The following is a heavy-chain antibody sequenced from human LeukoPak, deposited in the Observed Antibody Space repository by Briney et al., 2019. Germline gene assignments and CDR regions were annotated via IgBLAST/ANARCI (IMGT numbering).Heavy chain of an antibody. Sequence: ASVKVSCKASGDTFIRYGITWVRQAPGQGLEWMGWISAGNGNTNSGQKFQGRVTMTTDTSTGTAYMELRSLRSEDTAVYYCARINYGEDSFDPWGQGTLVTVSS. V-gene: IGHV1-18*01. CDR2: ISAGNGNT. J-gene: IGHJ5*02. CDR3: ARINYGEDSFDP. D-gene: IGHD4-17*01. CDR1: GDTFIRYG.